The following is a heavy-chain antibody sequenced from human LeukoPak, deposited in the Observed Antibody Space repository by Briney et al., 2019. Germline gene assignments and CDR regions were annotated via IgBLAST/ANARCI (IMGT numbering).Heavy chain of an antibody. CDR3: ERDFPRLRASGYSYDPAYGDY. Sequence: ASVKVSRQTSGYTFIDYYIHWVRQAPGQGGEGMGWIYPNSGGKNYAQKFQGRVTITRDTSISADYMALSRLRSDYTAVYYWERDFPRLRASGYSYDPAYGDYWGQGTLITVSA. CDR2: IYPNSGGK. V-gene: IGHV1-2*02. J-gene: IGHJ4*02. D-gene: IGHD5-18*01. CDR1: GYTFIDYY.